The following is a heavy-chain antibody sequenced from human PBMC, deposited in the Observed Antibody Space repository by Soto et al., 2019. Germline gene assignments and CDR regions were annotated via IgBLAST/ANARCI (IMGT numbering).Heavy chain of an antibody. J-gene: IGHJ4*02. CDR2: IYPGDSDT. CDR3: ARSPIIAVAGTVPNYFDY. CDR1: GYSFTSYW. D-gene: IGHD6-19*01. V-gene: IGHV5-51*01. Sequence: GESLKISCKGSGYSFTSYWIGWVRQMPGKGLEWMGIIYPGDSDTRYSPYFQGQVTISADKSISTAYLQWSSLKASDTAMYYCARSPIIAVAGTVPNYFDYWGQGTLVTVSS.